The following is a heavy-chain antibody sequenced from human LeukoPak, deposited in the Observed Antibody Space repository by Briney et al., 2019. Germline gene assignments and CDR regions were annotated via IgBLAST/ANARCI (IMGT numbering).Heavy chain of an antibody. CDR1: GGSFSGYY. Sequence: PSETLSITCAVYGGSFSGYYWSWIRQPPGKGLEWIGEINHSGSTNYNPSLKSRVTISVDTSKNQFSLKLSSVTAADTAVYYCARGDGGSYFRYFDYWGQGTLVTVSS. V-gene: IGHV4-34*01. D-gene: IGHD1-26*01. CDR3: ARGDGGSYFRYFDY. CDR2: INHSGST. J-gene: IGHJ4*02.